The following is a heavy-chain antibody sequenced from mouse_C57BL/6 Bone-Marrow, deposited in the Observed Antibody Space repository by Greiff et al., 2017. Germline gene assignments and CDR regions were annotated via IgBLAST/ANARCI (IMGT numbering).Heavy chain of an antibody. J-gene: IGHJ3*01. CDR3: ASWFAY. Sequence: EVKVVESGGGLVKPGGSLKLSCAASGFTFSDYGMHWVRQAPEKGLEWVAYIRSGSSTIYYADTVKGRFTISRDNAKNTLFLQMTSLRSEDTAMYYCASWFAYWGQGTLVTVSA. CDR2: IRSGSSTI. CDR1: GFTFSDYG. V-gene: IGHV5-17*01.